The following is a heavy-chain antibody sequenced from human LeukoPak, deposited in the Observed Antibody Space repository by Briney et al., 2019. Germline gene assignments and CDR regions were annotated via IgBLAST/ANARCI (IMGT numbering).Heavy chain of an antibody. CDR1: GLTLATYW. D-gene: IGHD5-18*01. V-gene: IGHV3-7*01. CDR2: IKQDGSEK. J-gene: IGHJ4*02. Sequence: GGSLRLSCGASGLTLATYWMHWVRQVPGKGLEWVANIKQDGSEKYYVDSVKGRFTVSRDNAKNSLYLQMNSLRAEDTAVYYCARDIVGDTAEDYWGQGTLVTVSS. CDR3: ARDIVGDTAEDY.